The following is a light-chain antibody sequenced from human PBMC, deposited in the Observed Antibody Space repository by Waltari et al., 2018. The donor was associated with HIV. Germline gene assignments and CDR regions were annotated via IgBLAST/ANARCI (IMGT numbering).Light chain of an antibody. Sequence: EVVLTQSPATLSVSPGESATLSCKASQSIDSSYLAWYHQRPGQAPRLLIYGASTRATGIPDRISGSGSGTDFTLTISGLEPEDFAVYYCQQYGSSHYTFGQGSKVEMK. J-gene: IGKJ2*01. CDR3: QQYGSSHYT. CDR2: GAS. CDR1: QSIDSSY. V-gene: IGKV3-20*01.